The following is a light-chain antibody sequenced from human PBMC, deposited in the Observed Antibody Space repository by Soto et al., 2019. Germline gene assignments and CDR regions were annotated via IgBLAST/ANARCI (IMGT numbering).Light chain of an antibody. J-gene: IGLJ2*01. CDR2: DVT. V-gene: IGLV2-14*03. CDR1: STDVGGHYY. Sequence: QSALTQTASVSGSPGQSITISCTGTSTDVGGHYYVSWYQQHPGKAPKLIIYDVTDRPSGVSHRFSGSKSGNTASLTISGLQAEDEADYYCTSYTSTNSYVAVGGGTKLTVL. CDR3: TSYTSTNSYVA.